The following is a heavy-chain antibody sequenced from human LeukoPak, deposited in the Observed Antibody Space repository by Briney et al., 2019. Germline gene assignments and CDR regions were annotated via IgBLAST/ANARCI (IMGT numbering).Heavy chain of an antibody. Sequence: GGSLRLSCAASGFTSSSYAMHWVRQAPGKGLEWVAVISYDGSNKYYADSVKGRFTISRDNSKNTLYLRMNSLRAEDTAVYYCARADPGFDYWGQGTLVTVSS. V-gene: IGHV3-30-3*01. CDR1: GFTSSSYA. CDR3: ARADPGFDY. J-gene: IGHJ4*02. CDR2: ISYDGSNK.